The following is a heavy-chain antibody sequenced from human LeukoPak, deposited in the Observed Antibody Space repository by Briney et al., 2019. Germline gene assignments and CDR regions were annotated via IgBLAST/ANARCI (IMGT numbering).Heavy chain of an antibody. CDR2: IYYSGST. V-gene: IGHV4-31*03. D-gene: IGHD5-12*01. J-gene: IGHJ2*01. CDR3: ARDRRLRGDFDL. Sequence: NPSQTLSLTCTVSGGSISSGGYYWSWIRQHPGKGLEWIGYIYYSGSTYYNPSLKSRVTISVDTSKNQFSLKLSSVTAADTAVYYCARDRRLRGDFDLWGRGTLVTVSS. CDR1: GGSISSGGYY.